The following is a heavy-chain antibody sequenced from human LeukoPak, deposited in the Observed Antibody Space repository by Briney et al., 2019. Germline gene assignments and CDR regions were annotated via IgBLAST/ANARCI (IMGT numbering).Heavy chain of an antibody. CDR3: ARGERDTAISY. J-gene: IGHJ4*02. CDR1: GWSFSGYY. CDR2: INHSGST. V-gene: IGHV4-34*01. Sequence: PSETLSLTCAVSGWSFSGYYWSWIRQPPGKGLEWIGEINHSGSTNYNPSLKSRVTISVDTSKNQFSLKLSSVTAADTAVYYCARGERDTAISYWGQGTLVTVSS. D-gene: IGHD5-18*01.